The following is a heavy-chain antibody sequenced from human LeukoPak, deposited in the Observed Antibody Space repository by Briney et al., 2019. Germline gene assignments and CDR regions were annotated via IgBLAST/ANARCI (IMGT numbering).Heavy chain of an antibody. V-gene: IGHV3-48*04. CDR2: ITFSSDTI. CDR1: GFTFSRFS. CDR3: ARVPVHFWSGSDDYFYYMDV. D-gene: IGHD3-3*02. J-gene: IGHJ6*03. Sequence: GGSLRLSCAGSGFTFSRFSMNWVRQAPGKGLEWISYITFSSDTIYYTDSVKGRFTTSRDNAKNSLYLQMSSLRAEDTAVYYCARVPVHFWSGSDDYFYYMDVWGKGTTVTVSS.